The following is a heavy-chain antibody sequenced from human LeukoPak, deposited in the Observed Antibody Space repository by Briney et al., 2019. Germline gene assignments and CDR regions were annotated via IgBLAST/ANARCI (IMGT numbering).Heavy chain of an antibody. Sequence: GASVKVSCKASGGTFSSYAISWVRQAPGQGLEWMGGIIPIFGTANYAQKFQGRVTITADESTSTAYMELSSLRSEDTAVYYCARDLRYCYGSGRENWFDPWGQGTLVTVSS. J-gene: IGHJ5*02. CDR1: GGTFSSYA. V-gene: IGHV1-69*13. D-gene: IGHD3-10*01. CDR3: ARDLRYCYGSGRENWFDP. CDR2: IIPIFGTA.